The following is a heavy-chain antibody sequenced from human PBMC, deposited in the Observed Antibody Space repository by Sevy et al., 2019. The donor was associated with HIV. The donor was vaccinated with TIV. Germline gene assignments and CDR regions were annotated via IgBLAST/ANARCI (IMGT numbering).Heavy chain of an antibody. CDR2: IKEDGSEK. J-gene: IGHJ4*02. Sequence: GGSLRLSCAASGFTFSSYWMSWVRQAPGKGLEWVSNIKEDGSEKYYVDSVKGRFTISRDNAKNSLYLQMNSLRAEDTAVYYCARGGYGDYSYDYFDYWGQGTLVTVSS. CDR1: GFTFSSYW. V-gene: IGHV3-7*01. CDR3: ARGGYGDYSYDYFDY. D-gene: IGHD4-17*01.